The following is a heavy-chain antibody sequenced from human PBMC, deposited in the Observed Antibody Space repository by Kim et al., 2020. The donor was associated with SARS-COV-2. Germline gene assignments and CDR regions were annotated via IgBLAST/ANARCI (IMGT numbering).Heavy chain of an antibody. V-gene: IGHV3-53*01. CDR1: GFTVSSNY. CDR3: ARDVGSSWFTDYYYYYYGMDV. CDR2: IYSGGST. Sequence: GGSLRLSCAASGFTVSSNYMSWVRQAPGKGLEWVSVIYSGGSTYYADSVKGRFTISRDNSKNTLYLQMNSLRAEDTAVYYCARDVGSSWFTDYYYYYYGMDVWGQGTTVTVSS. J-gene: IGHJ6*02. D-gene: IGHD6-13*01.